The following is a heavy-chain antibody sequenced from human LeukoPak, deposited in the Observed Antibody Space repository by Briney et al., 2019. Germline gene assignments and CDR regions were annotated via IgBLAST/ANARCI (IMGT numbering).Heavy chain of an antibody. D-gene: IGHD3-10*01. CDR3: ARVNYGSGSYFLTPSNWFDP. V-gene: IGHV3-7*01. J-gene: IGHJ5*02. Sequence: GESLRLSCAASGFTFSSYWMSWVRQAPGKGLEWVANIKQDESEQYYVDSVKGRFTISRDNAKNSLYLQMNSLRAEDTAVYYCARVNYGSGSYFLTPSNWFDPWGQGTLVTVSS. CDR2: IKQDESEQ. CDR1: GFTFSSYW.